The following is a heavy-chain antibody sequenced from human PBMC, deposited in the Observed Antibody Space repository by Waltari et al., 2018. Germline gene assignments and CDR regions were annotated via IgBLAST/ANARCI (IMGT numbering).Heavy chain of an antibody. CDR1: GGSFSGYY. Sequence: QVQLQQWGAGLLKPSETLSLTCAVSGGSFSGYYWRWIRQPPGKGLGWIGEINHSGSTNYNPSHKSRVTISVDTTKNQFSRKLSSVTAADTAVYYCARPFEDDFWSGSTHYYYGMDVWGQGTMVTVSS. CDR2: INHSGST. J-gene: IGHJ6*02. CDR3: ARPFEDDFWSGSTHYYYGMDV. D-gene: IGHD3-3*01. V-gene: IGHV4-34*01.